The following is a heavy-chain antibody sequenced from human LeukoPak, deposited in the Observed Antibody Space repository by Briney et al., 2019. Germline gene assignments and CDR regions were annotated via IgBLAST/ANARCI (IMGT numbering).Heavy chain of an antibody. Sequence: TASETLSLNCAGSGYSISSGYYWGWIRQPPGKGLEWIGSIYHSGSTYYNPSLKSRVTISVDTSKNQFSLKLSSVTAADTAVYYCARDRGVWYFDLWGRGTLVIVSS. CDR2: IYHSGST. D-gene: IGHD3-10*01. V-gene: IGHV4-38-2*02. CDR3: ARDRGVWYFDL. CDR1: GYSISSGYY. J-gene: IGHJ2*01.